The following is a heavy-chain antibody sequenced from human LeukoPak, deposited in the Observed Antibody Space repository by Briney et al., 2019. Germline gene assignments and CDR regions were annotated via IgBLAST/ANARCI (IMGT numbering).Heavy chain of an antibody. CDR2: INHSGST. V-gene: IGHV4-34*01. D-gene: IGHD3-10*01. Sequence: ASETLSLTCAVYGGSFSGYYWSWIRQPPGKGLEWIGEINHSGSTNYNPSLKSRVTISVDTSKNQFSLKLSSVTAADTAVYYCARVRGSGRIDYWGQGTLVTVSS. J-gene: IGHJ4*02. CDR1: GGSFSGYY. CDR3: ARVRGSGRIDY.